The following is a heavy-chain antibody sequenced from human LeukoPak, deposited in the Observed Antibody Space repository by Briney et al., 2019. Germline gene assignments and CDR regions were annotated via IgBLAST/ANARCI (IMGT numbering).Heavy chain of an antibody. CDR1: GFTVSSSY. Sequence: PGGSLRLSCAASGFTVSSSYMNWVRQAPGRGLEWGSVIYSSGSAFYADSVKGRFINSRDNSKNTLYLQMNSLRAEDTAVYYCSRDSHDDFWSGYSEYWGQGTRVTVSS. CDR3: SRDSHDDFWSGYSEY. CDR2: IYSSGSA. J-gene: IGHJ4*02. V-gene: IGHV3-66*01. D-gene: IGHD3-3*01.